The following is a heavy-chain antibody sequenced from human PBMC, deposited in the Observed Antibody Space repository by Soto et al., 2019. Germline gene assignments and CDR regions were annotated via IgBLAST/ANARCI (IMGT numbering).Heavy chain of an antibody. CDR3: ARDRCSGGSCYSVNWFDP. V-gene: IGHV4-59*01. CDR2: IYYSGST. D-gene: IGHD2-15*01. CDR1: GGSISSYY. Sequence: SETLSLTCTVSGGSISSYYWSWIRQSPGKGLEWIGYIYYSGSTNYNPSLKSRVTISLDTSKNQFSLKLSSVTAADTAVYYCARDRCSGGSCYSVNWFDPWGQGTLVTVSS. J-gene: IGHJ5*02.